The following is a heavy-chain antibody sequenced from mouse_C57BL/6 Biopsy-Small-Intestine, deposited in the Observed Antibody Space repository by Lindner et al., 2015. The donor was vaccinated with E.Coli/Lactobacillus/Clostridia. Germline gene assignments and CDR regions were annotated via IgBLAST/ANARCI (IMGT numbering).Heavy chain of an antibody. CDR3: ARMNPFPFITTVITTDWYFDV. Sequence: QLQESGPELVKPGASVKISCKASGYSFISYYIHWVKQRPGQGLEWLGWIYPGSGNTKYNEKFKGKATLTADTSSSTAHMQLSSLTSADSAVYYCARMNPFPFITTVITTDWYFDVWGTGTTVTVSS. V-gene: IGHV1-66*01. D-gene: IGHD1-1*01. CDR2: IYPGSGNT. CDR1: GYSFISYY. J-gene: IGHJ1*03.